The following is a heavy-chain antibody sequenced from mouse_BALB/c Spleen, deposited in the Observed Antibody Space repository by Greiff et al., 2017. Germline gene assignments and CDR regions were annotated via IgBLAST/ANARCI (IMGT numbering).Heavy chain of an antibody. D-gene: IGHD1-2*01. V-gene: IGHV5-6-5*01. CDR3: ARGGSLLRLRYFDV. CDR2: ISSGGST. CDR1: GFTFSSYA. Sequence: DVMLVESGGGLVKPGGSLKLSCAASGFTFSSYAMSWVRQTPEKRLEWVASISSGGSTYYPDSVKGRFTISRDNARNILYLQMSSLRSEDTAMYYCARGGSLLRLRYFDVWGAGTTVTVSS. J-gene: IGHJ1*01.